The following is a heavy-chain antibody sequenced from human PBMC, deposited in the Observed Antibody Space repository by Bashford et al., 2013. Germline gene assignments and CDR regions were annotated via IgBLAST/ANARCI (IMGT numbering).Heavy chain of an antibody. J-gene: IGHJ6*03. CDR2: IIPIFGTA. CDR1: GGTFSSYA. V-gene: IGHV1-69*13. CDR3: ARGRFGRQLARQSLYYYYYYMDV. Sequence: SVKVSCKASGGTFSSYAISWVRQAPGQGLEWMGGIIPIFGTANYAQKFQGRVTITADESTSTAYMELSSLRSEDTAVYYCARGRFGRQLARQSLYYYYYYMDVWGKGTTVTVSS. D-gene: IGHD6-6*01.